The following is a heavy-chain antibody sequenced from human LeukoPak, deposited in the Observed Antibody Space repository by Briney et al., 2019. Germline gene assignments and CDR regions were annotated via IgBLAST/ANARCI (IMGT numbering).Heavy chain of an antibody. CDR2: ISTDGSST. V-gene: IGHV3-74*01. Sequence: GGSLRLSCAASGFTFSSYWMHWVRQAPGKGLVWVSRISTDGSSTTYADSVKGRFTISRDNSKNTLYLQMNSLRAKDTAVYYCAKDRSGSYFDYWGQGTLVTVSS. J-gene: IGHJ4*02. CDR1: GFTFSSYW. D-gene: IGHD1-26*01. CDR3: AKDRSGSYFDY.